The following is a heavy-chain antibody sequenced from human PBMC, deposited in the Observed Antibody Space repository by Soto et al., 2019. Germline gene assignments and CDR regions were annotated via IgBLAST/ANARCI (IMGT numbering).Heavy chain of an antibody. CDR2: IYYSGST. CDR1: GGSISSYY. V-gene: IGHV4-59*01. D-gene: IGHD3-3*01. CDR3: ARNVREITIFGVVIRPVYGMDV. Sequence: QVQLQESGPGLVKPSETLSLTCTVSGGSISSYYWSWIRQPPGKGLGWIGYIYYSGSTNYNPSLKSRVTISVDTSKNQFSLKLSSVTAADTAVYYCARNVREITIFGVVIRPVYGMDVWGQGTTVTVSS. J-gene: IGHJ6*02.